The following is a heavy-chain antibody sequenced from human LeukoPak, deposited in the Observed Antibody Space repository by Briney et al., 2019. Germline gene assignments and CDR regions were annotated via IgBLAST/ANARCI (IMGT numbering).Heavy chain of an antibody. CDR3: ARDSSVYYYGSGSQYPDY. J-gene: IGHJ4*02. CDR1: GLTFSSYS. Sequence: GGSLRLSCAASGLTFSSYSMNWVRQAPGKGLEWVSSISSSSSYIYYADSVKGRFTISRDNAKNSLYLQMNSLSAEDTAVYYCARDSSVYYYGSGSQYPDYWGQGTLVTVSS. V-gene: IGHV3-21*01. CDR2: ISSSSSYI. D-gene: IGHD3-10*01.